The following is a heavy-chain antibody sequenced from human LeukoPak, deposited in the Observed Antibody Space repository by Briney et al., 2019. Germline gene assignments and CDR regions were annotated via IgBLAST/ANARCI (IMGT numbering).Heavy chain of an antibody. J-gene: IGHJ4*02. CDR3: ARDIEYSSSSASDY. Sequence: ASGKVSCKASGYTFTSYEMHWGREAPGQGVEGRGRIEPSGGRTSYAQKFQGRVTLTRDTSTSTVYMELSSLRSEDTAVYYCARDIEYSSSSASDYWGQGTLVTVSS. CDR1: GYTFTSYE. D-gene: IGHD6-6*01. V-gene: IGHV1-46*01. CDR2: IEPSGGRT.